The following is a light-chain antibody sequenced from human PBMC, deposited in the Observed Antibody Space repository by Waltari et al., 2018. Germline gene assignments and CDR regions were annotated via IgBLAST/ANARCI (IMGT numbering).Light chain of an antibody. V-gene: IGKV3-15*01. CDR3: QQYNNWPRT. CDR2: GAS. Sequence: EIVMTQSPATLSVSPGESATLSCRASQSVTSKLAWYQQKPGQAPRLLFYGASTRATGIPARFSGSGSGTEFTLTISSLQSEDFAVYYCQQYNNWPRTFGGGTKVEIK. J-gene: IGKJ4*01. CDR1: QSVTSK.